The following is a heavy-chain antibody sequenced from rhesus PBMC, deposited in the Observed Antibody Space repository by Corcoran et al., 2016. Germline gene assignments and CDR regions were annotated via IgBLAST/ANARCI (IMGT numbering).Heavy chain of an antibody. CDR1: GGSFSRDW. Sequence: QLQLQESGPGLVKPSETLSLTCAVAGGSFSRDWWSWVRHPPGKGLVWIGELNGNSGSTNYNPALKRRVPLSNAASKKQFSLRLSSLTAADTAFYYCASVLRGLSYFDYWGQGVLVTVSS. J-gene: IGHJ4*01. CDR3: ASVLRGLSYFDY. CDR2: LNGNSGST. V-gene: IGHV4-80*01.